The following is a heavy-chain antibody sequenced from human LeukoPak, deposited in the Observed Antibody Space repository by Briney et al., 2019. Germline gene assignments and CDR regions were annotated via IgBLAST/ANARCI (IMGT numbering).Heavy chain of an antibody. Sequence: PSETLSLTCAVSGVSFNDYYRSWVRQTPGKGLEWIGEINHSGYTNDSPSLKSRVTLSIDTSRNQFSLNLRSVTVADAGIYFCTRMTSGHDYWGQGTLVTVSS. D-gene: IGHD3-10*01. J-gene: IGHJ4*02. CDR1: GVSFNDYY. CDR3: TRMTSGHDY. CDR2: INHSGYT. V-gene: IGHV4-34*01.